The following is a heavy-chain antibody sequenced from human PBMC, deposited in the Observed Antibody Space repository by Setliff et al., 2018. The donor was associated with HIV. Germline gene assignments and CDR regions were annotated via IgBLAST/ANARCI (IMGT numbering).Heavy chain of an antibody. CDR2: IFYSGST. D-gene: IGHD1-1*01. Sequence: SETLSLTCTVSGGSISGYYWGWIRQPPGKGLEWIGSIFYSGSTYYNPSLKSRVTISVDTSKSLFSLKLGSVTAADTAVYYCASARIPTGGTSTSLDFWGQGALVTVSS. CDR3: ASARIPTGGTSTSLDF. J-gene: IGHJ4*02. CDR1: GGSISGYY. V-gene: IGHV4-39*01.